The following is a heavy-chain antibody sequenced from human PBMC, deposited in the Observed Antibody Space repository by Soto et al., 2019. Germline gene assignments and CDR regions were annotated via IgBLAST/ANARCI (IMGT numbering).Heavy chain of an antibody. D-gene: IGHD2-15*01. J-gene: IGHJ4*02. Sequence: SETLSLPCAVYGGSFSGYYWSWIRQPPGKGLEWIGEINHSGSTNYNPSLKSRVTISVDTSKNQFSLKLSSVTAADTAVYYCARGNGYCSGGSCYRYDYWGQGTLVTVSS. CDR2: INHSGST. CDR3: ARGNGYCSGGSCYRYDY. V-gene: IGHV4-34*01. CDR1: GGSFSGYY.